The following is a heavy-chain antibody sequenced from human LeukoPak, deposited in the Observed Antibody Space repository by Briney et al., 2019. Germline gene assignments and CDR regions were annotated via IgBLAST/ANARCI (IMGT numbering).Heavy chain of an antibody. Sequence: GGSLRLSCVAFGFTFSTCPMHWVRQAPGKGLELVSSTDSNGGRTYYADSMKGRFTISRDNSKNTLYLQMNSLRAEDTAVYYCAREGDIVVVPAAYYFDYWGQGTLVTVSS. CDR2: TDSNGGRT. CDR1: GFTFSTCP. CDR3: AREGDIVVVPAAYYFDY. J-gene: IGHJ4*02. V-gene: IGHV3-64*02. D-gene: IGHD2-2*01.